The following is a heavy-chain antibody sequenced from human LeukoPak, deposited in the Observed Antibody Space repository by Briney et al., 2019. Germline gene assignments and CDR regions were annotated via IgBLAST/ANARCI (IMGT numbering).Heavy chain of an antibody. D-gene: IGHD3-22*01. CDR2: IYYSGST. V-gene: IGHV4-59*08. Sequence: SETLSLTCTVSGGSISSYYWSWIRQPPGKGLEWIGYIYYSGSTNYNPSLKSRVTISVDTSKNQFSLKLSSVTAADTAVYYCARHSNYYDSSGYYLVDCCEQGLLVTVSS. CDR3: ARHSNYYDSSGYYLVDC. J-gene: IGHJ4*02. CDR1: GGSISSYY.